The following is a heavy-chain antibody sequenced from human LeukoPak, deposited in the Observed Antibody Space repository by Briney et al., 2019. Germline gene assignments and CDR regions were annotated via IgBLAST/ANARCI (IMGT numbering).Heavy chain of an antibody. CDR1: GFTFSNYG. D-gene: IGHD3-9*01. J-gene: IGHJ5*02. CDR2: IRYDGSSK. CDR3: ARGPRRYFDWLAPHYNWFDP. V-gene: IGHV3-30*02. Sequence: GGSLRLSCAASGFTFSNYGMHWVRQAPGTGLEWVAFIRYDGSSKYYAASVKGRFTISRDNSKNTLYLQMNSLRAEDTAVYYCARGPRRYFDWLAPHYNWFDPWGQGTLVTVSS.